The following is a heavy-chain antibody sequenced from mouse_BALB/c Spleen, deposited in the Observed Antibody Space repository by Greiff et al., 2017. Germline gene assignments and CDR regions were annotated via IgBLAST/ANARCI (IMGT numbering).Heavy chain of an antibody. CDR2: ISYDGSN. CDR1: GYSITSGYY. V-gene: IGHV3-6*02. J-gene: IGHJ2*01. Sequence: ESGPGLVKPSQSLSLTCSVTGYSITSGYYWNWIRQFPGNKLEWMGYISYDGSNNYNPSLKNRISITRDTSKNQFFLKLNSVTTEDTATYYCASPDFDYWGQGTTLTVSS. CDR3: ASPDFDY.